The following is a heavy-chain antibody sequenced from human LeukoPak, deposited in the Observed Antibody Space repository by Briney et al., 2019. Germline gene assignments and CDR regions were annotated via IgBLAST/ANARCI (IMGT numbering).Heavy chain of an antibody. CDR3: ARDAGLMVYAMDY. D-gene: IGHD2-8*01. J-gene: IGHJ4*02. Sequence: GRSLRLSCAASGFTFSSYGMHWVRQAPGKGLEWVAVIWYDGSNKYYVESVKGRFTIARDNSKNTLYLQMNSLRAEDTAVYYCARDAGLMVYAMDYWGQGTLVTVSS. CDR2: IWYDGSNK. V-gene: IGHV3-33*01. CDR1: GFTFSSYG.